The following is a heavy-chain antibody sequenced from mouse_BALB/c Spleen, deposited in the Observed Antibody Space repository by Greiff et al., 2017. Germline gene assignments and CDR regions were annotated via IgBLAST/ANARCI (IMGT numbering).Heavy chain of an antibody. CDR1: GYSITSDYA. CDR3: ARVGGRDAMDY. V-gene: IGHV3-2*02. Sequence: EVKVEESGPGLVKPSQSLSLTCTVTGYSITSDYAWNWIRQFPGNKLEWMGYISYSGSTSYNPSLKSRISITRDTSKNQFFLQLNSVTTEDTATYYCARVGGRDAMDYWGQGTSVTVSS. J-gene: IGHJ4*01. CDR2: ISYSGST. D-gene: IGHD1-1*01.